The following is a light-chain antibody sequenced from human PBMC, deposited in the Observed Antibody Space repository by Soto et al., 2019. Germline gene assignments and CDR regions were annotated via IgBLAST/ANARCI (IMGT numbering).Light chain of an antibody. J-gene: IGKJ4*01. CDR3: QQYNGWALT. V-gene: IGKV3-15*01. CDR2: GIS. CDR1: QSLNNN. Sequence: EIVMTQSPATLSVSPGERATLSCRASQSLNNNLAWYQQKPGQAPRLLIYGISTRATGTPARFSGSASGTDFTLTISSLQSEDFAVYYCQQYNGWALTFGGGTKVEIK.